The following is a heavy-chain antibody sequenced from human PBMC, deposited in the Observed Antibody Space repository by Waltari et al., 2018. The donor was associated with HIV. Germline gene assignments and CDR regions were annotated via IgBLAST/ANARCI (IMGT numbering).Heavy chain of an antibody. CDR3: VKGVIVTHYGVYYSGLDA. V-gene: IGHV3-74*01. CDR2: IDKDGRDT. D-gene: IGHD2-8*01. Sequence: MESGGTTVQPGGSLRLSCSASGFVFASHWMHWVSQSPGGGLVWVSRIDKDGRDTKYADSVKGRFTISRDNAKNKLFLEMKGLKREDSGIFFCVKGVIVTHYGVYYSGLDAWGQGTAVTV. J-gene: IGHJ6*02. CDR1: GFVFASHW.